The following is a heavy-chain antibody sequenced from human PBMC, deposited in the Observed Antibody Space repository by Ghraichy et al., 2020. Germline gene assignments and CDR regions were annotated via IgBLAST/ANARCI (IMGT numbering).Heavy chain of an antibody. CDR3: ATYDTRSEDAFEM. Sequence: ASVKVSCKASGFTFTGYDIEWVRVAPGQRLEWLGWMNLNGGNTGYAQKFRGRVSMTRDTSIRTAYLELSRLTSEDTAVYYCATYDTRSEDAFEMWGQGTMVTVSS. CDR1: GFTFTGYD. J-gene: IGHJ3*02. CDR2: MNLNGGNT. V-gene: IGHV1-8*01. D-gene: IGHD3-9*01.